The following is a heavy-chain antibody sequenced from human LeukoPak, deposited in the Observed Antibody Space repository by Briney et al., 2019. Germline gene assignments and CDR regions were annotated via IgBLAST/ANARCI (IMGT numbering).Heavy chain of an antibody. CDR1: GGTFSSYA. J-gene: IGHJ4*02. D-gene: IGHD3-10*01. V-gene: IGHV1-69*04. Sequence: SVKVSCKASGGTFSSYAISWVRQAPGQGLEWMGRIIPILGIANYAQKFQGRVTITADKSTSTAYMELSSLRSEDTAVYYCARNYYGSGSYYNHFDYWGQGTLVTVSS. CDR2: IIPILGIA. CDR3: ARNYYGSGSYYNHFDY.